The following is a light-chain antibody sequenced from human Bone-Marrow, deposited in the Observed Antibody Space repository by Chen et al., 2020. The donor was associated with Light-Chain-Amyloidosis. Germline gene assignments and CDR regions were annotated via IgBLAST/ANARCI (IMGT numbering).Light chain of an antibody. CDR1: QSISSW. J-gene: IGKJ1*01. CDR2: DAS. Sequence: DIQMTQSPSTLSASVGDRVTITCRASQSISSWLAWYQQKPGKAPKLLIYDASSLESGVPSRFSGSGSGTEFTLTISSLQAEDVAVYYCQQYYSTPEWTFGQGTKVEIK. CDR3: QQYYSTPEWT. V-gene: IGKV1-5*01.